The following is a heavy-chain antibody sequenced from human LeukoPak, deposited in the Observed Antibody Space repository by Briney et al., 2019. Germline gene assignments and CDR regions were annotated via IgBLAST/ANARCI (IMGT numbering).Heavy chain of an antibody. CDR3: ATSMIGYGMDV. CDR2: INPSGGST. V-gene: IGHV1-46*01. Sequence: ASVKVSCKASGYTFTSYYMHWVRQAPGQGLEWMGIINPSGGSTSYAQKFQGRVTMTRDTSTSTVYMELSGLRSEDTAVYYCATSMIGYGMDVWGQGTTVTVSS. J-gene: IGHJ6*02. CDR1: GYTFTSYY. D-gene: IGHD3-22*01.